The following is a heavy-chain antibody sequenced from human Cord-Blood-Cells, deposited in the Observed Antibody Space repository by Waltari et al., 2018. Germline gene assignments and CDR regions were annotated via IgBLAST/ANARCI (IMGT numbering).Heavy chain of an antibody. D-gene: IGHD5-18*01. Sequence: QVQLQQWGAGLLKPSETLSLTCAVYGGSFSGYYWSWIRQPPGKGLEWIGEINHSRSTNYNPSLKSRVTISVDTSKNQFSLKLSSVTAADTAVYYCARAAMVTWYFDLWGRGTLVTVSS. CDR2: INHSRST. CDR3: ARAAMVTWYFDL. V-gene: IGHV4-34*01. CDR1: GGSFSGYY. J-gene: IGHJ2*01.